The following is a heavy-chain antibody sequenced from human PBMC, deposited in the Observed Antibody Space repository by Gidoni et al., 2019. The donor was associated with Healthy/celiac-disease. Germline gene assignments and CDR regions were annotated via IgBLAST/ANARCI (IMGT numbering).Heavy chain of an antibody. V-gene: IGHV3-9*01. CDR1: GFTFDDYA. D-gene: IGHD6-19*01. CDR3: AKDRGGWYVRLGFDY. CDR2: ISWNSGSI. J-gene: IGHJ4*02. Sequence: EVQLVESGGGLVQPGRSLRLSCAASGFTFDDYAMHWVRQAPGKGLEWVSGISWNSGSIGYADSVKGRFTISRDNAKNSLYLQMNSLRAEDTALYYCAKDRGGWYVRLGFDYWGQGTLVTVSS.